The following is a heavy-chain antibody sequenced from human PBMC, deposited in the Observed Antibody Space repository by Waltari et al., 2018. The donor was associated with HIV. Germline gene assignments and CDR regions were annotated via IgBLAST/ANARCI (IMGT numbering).Heavy chain of an antibody. CDR1: GYTFTSYT. D-gene: IGHD3-10*01. CDR3: ARDKYYGSGIYNYCDF. CDR2: SNAGNGNT. J-gene: IGHJ4*02. Sequence: QVQLVQSGAKVKKPGASVKVSCKASGYTFTSYTMHWVRQAPGQMLEWMGWSNAGNGNTKQSQKFQGRVTLTRDAAASTAYMELSTLRSEDTALYYCARDKYYGSGIYNYCDFWGQGTLVTGSS. V-gene: IGHV1-3*01.